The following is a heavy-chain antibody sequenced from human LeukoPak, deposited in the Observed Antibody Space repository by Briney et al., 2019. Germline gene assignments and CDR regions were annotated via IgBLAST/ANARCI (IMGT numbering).Heavy chain of an antibody. Sequence: QSGGSLRLSCAASGFTFSSYWMTWVRQAPGKGLEWVAYMKQDGSEIYYVDSVKGRFTISRDNANNSLYLQMNSLRAEDTALYYCARGVYQFDYWGQRTLVTVSS. CDR3: ARGVYQFDY. J-gene: IGHJ4*02. CDR1: GFTFSSYW. CDR2: MKQDGSEI. D-gene: IGHD3-16*02. V-gene: IGHV3-7*01.